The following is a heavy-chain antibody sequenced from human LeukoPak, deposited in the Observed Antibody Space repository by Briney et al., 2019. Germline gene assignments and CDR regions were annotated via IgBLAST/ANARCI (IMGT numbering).Heavy chain of an antibody. J-gene: IGHJ3*02. CDR2: IYYGGST. D-gene: IGHD3-22*01. V-gene: IGHV4-39*01. CDR3: ARPAREGSSGRLDAFDI. Sequence: PSETLSLTCTVSGGSISSCSCYWGWIRQPPGKGLEWIGSIYYGGSTHYNPSPKSRVTISVDTSKNQFSLKLSSVTAADTAVYYCARPAREGSSGRLDAFDIWGQGTMVTVSS. CDR1: GGSISSCSCY.